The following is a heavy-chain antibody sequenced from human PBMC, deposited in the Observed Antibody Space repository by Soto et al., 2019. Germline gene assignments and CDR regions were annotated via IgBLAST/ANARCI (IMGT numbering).Heavy chain of an antibody. V-gene: IGHV1-69*13. CDR2: IIPIFGTA. CDR3: ARGGYYDFWSGYSNNFYGMDV. CDR1: GGTFSSYA. J-gene: IGHJ6*02. D-gene: IGHD3-3*01. Sequence: SVKVSCKASGGTFSSYAISWVRQAPGQGLEWMGGIIPIFGTANYAQKFQGRVTITADESTSTAYMELSSLRSEDTAVYYCARGGYYDFWSGYSNNFYGMDVWGQGTTVTVSS.